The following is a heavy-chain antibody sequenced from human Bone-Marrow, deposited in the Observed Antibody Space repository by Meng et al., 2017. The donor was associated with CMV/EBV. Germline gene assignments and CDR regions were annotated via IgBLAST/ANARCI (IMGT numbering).Heavy chain of an antibody. CDR2: ISSSGSTI. CDR3: ARAPRAARSSYYFDY. CDR1: GFTLSDYY. Sequence: GESLKISCAASGFTLSDYYMSWIRQAPGKGLEWVSYISSSGSTIYYADSVKGRFTISRDNAKNSLYLQMNSLRAEDTAVYYCARAPRAARSSYYFDYWGQGTLVAVSS. D-gene: IGHD6-6*01. V-gene: IGHV3-11*04. J-gene: IGHJ4*02.